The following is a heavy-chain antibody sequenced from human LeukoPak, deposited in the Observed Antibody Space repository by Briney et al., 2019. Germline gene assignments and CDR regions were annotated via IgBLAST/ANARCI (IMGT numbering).Heavy chain of an antibody. Sequence: SETLSLTCAVYGGSFSGYYWSWIRQPPGKGLEWIGYIYYSGSTNYNPSLKSRVTISVDTSKNQFSLKLSSVTAADTAVYYCARGPATRFDCWGQGTLVTVSS. CDR2: IYYSGST. D-gene: IGHD1-7*01. CDR1: GGSFSGYY. J-gene: IGHJ4*02. V-gene: IGHV4-59*01. CDR3: ARGPATRFDC.